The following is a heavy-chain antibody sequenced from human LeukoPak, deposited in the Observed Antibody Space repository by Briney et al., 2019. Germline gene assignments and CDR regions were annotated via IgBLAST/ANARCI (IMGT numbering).Heavy chain of an antibody. Sequence: SETLSLTCTASGGSISSYYWSWIRQPAGKGLEWIGRIYTSGSTNYNPSLKSRVTMSVDTSKNQFSLKLSSVTAADTAVYYCARDHYDFWSGYQWDTFDYWGQGTLVTVSS. CDR2: IYTSGST. CDR3: ARDHYDFWSGYQWDTFDY. CDR1: GGSISSYY. D-gene: IGHD3-3*01. V-gene: IGHV4-4*07. J-gene: IGHJ4*02.